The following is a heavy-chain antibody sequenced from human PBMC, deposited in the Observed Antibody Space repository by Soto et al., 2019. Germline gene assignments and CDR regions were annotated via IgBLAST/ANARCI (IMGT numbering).Heavy chain of an antibody. CDR3: AKDLSGGDCP. Sequence: GGSLRLSCAASGFAFSSYTMNWVRQAPGKGLEWVSSISGSGGSTYYADSVKGRFIISRDNPENTVYLQMNTLRVEDTAVYYCAKDLSGGDCPWGQGTLVTVSS. V-gene: IGHV3-23*01. CDR1: GFAFSSYT. J-gene: IGHJ5*02. CDR2: ISGSGGST. D-gene: IGHD2-21*02.